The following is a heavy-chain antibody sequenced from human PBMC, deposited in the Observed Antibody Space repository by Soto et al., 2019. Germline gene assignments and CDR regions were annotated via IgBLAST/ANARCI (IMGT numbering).Heavy chain of an antibody. CDR3: AKARTTYTDTYSHRTFDY. CDR1: GFTFSRFD. D-gene: IGHD2-15*01. V-gene: IGHV3-30*18. CDR2: ISEDGNTK. J-gene: IGHJ4*02. Sequence: QVQLVESGGGVVQPGRSLTLSCAASGFTFSRFDMHWVAKAPGKGLEWVAVISEDGNTKYYADSVKGRFTISRDKSSNTLFLQMNSLRAEDTAVYYCAKARTTYTDTYSHRTFDYWGQGILVTVSS.